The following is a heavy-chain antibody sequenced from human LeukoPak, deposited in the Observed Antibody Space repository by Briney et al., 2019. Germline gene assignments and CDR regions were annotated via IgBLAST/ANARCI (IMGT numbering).Heavy chain of an antibody. V-gene: IGHV4-34*01. Sequence: SETLSLTCAVYGGSFSGYYWSWIRQPPGKGLEWIGEINHSGSTNYNPSLKSRVTISLDTSKNQFSLKLSSVTAAGTAVYYCARSLRGRWFDPWGQGTLVTVSS. J-gene: IGHJ5*02. CDR3: ARSLRGRWFDP. CDR1: GGSFSGYY. CDR2: INHSGST.